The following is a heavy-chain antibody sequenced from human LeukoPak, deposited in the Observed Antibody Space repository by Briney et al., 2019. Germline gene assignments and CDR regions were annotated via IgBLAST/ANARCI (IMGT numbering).Heavy chain of an antibody. CDR3: ASSDDFWSGYYYFDY. J-gene: IGHJ4*02. CDR1: GFTVSSNY. V-gene: IGHV3-53*01. D-gene: IGHD3-3*01. CDR2: IYSGGST. Sequence: GGSLRLSCAASGFTVSSNYMSRVRQAPGKGLEWVSVIYSGGSTYYADSVKGRFTISRDNSKNTLYLQMNSLRAEDTAVYYCASSDDFWSGYYYFDYWGQGTLVTVSS.